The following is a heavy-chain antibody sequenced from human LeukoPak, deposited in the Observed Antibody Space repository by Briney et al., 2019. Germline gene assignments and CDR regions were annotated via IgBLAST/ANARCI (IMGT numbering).Heavy chain of an antibody. D-gene: IGHD4/OR15-4a*01. CDR2: IIPILGIA. CDR1: GGTFSSHA. Sequence: SVKVSCKASGGTFSSHAISWVRQAPGQGLEWMGRIIPILGIANYAQKFQGRVTMTRNTSISTAYVELSSLRSEDTAVYYCARGRGRLERTYGGQVWGQGTLVTVSS. CDR3: ARGRGRLERTYGGQV. J-gene: IGHJ4*02. V-gene: IGHV1-69*04.